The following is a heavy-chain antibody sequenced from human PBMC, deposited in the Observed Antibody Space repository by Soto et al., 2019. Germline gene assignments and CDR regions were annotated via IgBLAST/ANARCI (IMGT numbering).Heavy chain of an antibody. CDR1: GFTIRLYS. J-gene: IGHJ6*02. Sequence: EVQLVESGGGLVQPGGSLRLSCAASGFTIRLYSMSWVRQSPGKCLEWVSYISRSSTGIHYADSVKGRCTISRVDATNSMHLQMNSLIDGGTAVYYCARAVTWGLDVWGQGTTGSISS. CDR3: ARAVTWGLDV. D-gene: IGHD3-10*01. CDR2: ISRSSTGI. V-gene: IGHV3-48*02.